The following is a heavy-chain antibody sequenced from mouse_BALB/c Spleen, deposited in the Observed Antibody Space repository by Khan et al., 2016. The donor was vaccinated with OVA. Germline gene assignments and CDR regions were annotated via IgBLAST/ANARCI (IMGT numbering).Heavy chain of an antibody. D-gene: IGHD1-1*01. CDR2: INPSTGYT. J-gene: IGHJ2*01. CDR3: ARRGLRWDFNN. Sequence: QVQLKESGAELAKPVASVKMSCKASGYTFINYWILWVKQRPGQGLEWIGYINPSTGYTEYNQNFKDKDTLTADKSSSTAYMQLSSLTSEDSAVYYCARRGLRWDFNNGGQGTTLTVSS. CDR1: GYTFINYW. V-gene: IGHV1-7*01.